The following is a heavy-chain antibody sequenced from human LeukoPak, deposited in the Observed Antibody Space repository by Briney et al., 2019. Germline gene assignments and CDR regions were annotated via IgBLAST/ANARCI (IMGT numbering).Heavy chain of an antibody. Sequence: SVKVSCKVSGGTFSSYAISWVRQAPGQGLEWMGRIIPILGIANYAQKFQGRVTITADKSTSTAYMELSSLRSEDTAVYYCARGRYYYDSSGYYYLGPLDYWGQGTLVTVSS. CDR2: IIPILGIA. D-gene: IGHD3-22*01. J-gene: IGHJ4*02. CDR1: GGTFSSYA. V-gene: IGHV1-69*04. CDR3: ARGRYYYDSSGYYYLGPLDY.